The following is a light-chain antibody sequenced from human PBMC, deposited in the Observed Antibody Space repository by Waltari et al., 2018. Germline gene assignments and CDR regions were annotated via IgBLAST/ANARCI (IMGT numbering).Light chain of an antibody. CDR2: DAS. Sequence: EIVMTQSPATVSVSPGNRVTLPCRASQSISSTLAWYQQRPGQAPRLLIHDASTRATDTPDRISGSRSGTDFSLTISSLQSEDLAVYYCQQYGDWPWTFGQGTKVE. CDR3: QQYGDWPWT. J-gene: IGKJ1*01. V-gene: IGKV3-15*01. CDR1: QSISST.